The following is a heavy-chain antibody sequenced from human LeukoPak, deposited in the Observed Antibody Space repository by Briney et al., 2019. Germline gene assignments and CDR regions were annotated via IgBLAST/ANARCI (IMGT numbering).Heavy chain of an antibody. CDR1: GFTFSSYA. V-gene: IGHV3-30*14. D-gene: IGHD6-19*01. J-gene: IGHJ6*02. Sequence: GGSLRLSCAASGFTFSSYAMHWVRQAPGKGLEWVAVISYDGSNKYYADSVKGRFTISRDNSMNTLYLQMNSLRVDDTAVYYCAREQVAVGRGYYGMDVWGQGTTVTVSS. CDR3: AREQVAVGRGYYGMDV. CDR2: ISYDGSNK.